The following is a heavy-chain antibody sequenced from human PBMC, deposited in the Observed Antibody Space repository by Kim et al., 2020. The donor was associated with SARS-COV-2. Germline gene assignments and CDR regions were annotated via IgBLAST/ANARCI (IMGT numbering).Heavy chain of an antibody. CDR3: ARTAVAAVAAFDY. J-gene: IGHJ4*02. CDR1: GFTFSSYA. D-gene: IGHD6-13*01. V-gene: IGHV3-30-3*01. Sequence: GGSLRLSCAASGFTFSSYAMHWVRQAPGKGLEWVAVISYDGSNKYYADSVKGRFTISRDNSKNTLYLQMNSLRAEDTAVYYCARTAVAAVAAFDYWGQG. CDR2: ISYDGSNK.